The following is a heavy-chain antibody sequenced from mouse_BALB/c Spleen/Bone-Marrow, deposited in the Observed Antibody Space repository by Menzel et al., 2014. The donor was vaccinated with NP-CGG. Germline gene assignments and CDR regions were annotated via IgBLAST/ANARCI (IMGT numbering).Heavy chain of an antibody. CDR1: GFDIKDTY. CDR3: ARDGNFFIAL. CDR2: IDPANGNT. D-gene: IGHD2-1*01. Sequence: EVQLQQSGAELVKPGASVKLSCTVSGFDIKDTYMHWVKQWPEQGLEWIGRIDPANGNTKYYPQFQGKATTTADTSSNTTSQQLSSLASEHPSVYYCARDGNFFIALWGQGTLVTVAA. V-gene: IGHV14-3*02. J-gene: IGHJ3*01.